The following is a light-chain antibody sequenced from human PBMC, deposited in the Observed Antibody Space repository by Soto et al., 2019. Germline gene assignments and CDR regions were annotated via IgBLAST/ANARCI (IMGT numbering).Light chain of an antibody. CDR2: DVS. CDR1: SSDIAVYNY. V-gene: IGLV2-14*03. J-gene: IGLJ2*01. Sequence: QSALTQPASVSGSPGQSITMSCTGTSSDIAVYNYVSWYQVPPGKAPKLMLYDVSNRPSGVSNRFSGSKSGNTASLSISGLQAEDEADYYCSSYTMNRALVFGGGTKLTVL. CDR3: SSYTMNRALV.